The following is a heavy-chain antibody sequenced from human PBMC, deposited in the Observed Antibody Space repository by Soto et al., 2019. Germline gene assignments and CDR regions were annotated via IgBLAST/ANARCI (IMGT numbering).Heavy chain of an antibody. CDR1: GGSISSSNW. CDR3: ARTAPYTYYYYGMDV. J-gene: IGHJ6*02. CDR2: IYHSGST. V-gene: IGHV4-4*02. Sequence: PSETLSLTCAVSGGSISSSNWWSWVRQPPGKGLEWIGEIYHSGSTNYNPSLKSRVTISVDKSKNQFSLKLSSVTAADTAVYYCARTAPYTYYYYGMDVWGQGTTVTVSS. D-gene: IGHD3-16*01.